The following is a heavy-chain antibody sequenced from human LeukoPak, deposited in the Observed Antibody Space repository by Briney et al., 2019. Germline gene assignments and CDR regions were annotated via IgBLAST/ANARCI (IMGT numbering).Heavy chain of an antibody. CDR2: VDPRSGIT. CDR1: GYTFTDYY. CDR3: ATDNYDMLDY. Sequence: GASVKVSCKASGYTFTDYYIHWVRRAPGQGLEWMGWVDPRSGITKCTQKFQGRVTMTRDTSINTVYVDLSGLTFDDTAVYYCATDNYDMLDYWGQGTLVTVSS. J-gene: IGHJ4*02. V-gene: IGHV1-2*02. D-gene: IGHD3-9*01.